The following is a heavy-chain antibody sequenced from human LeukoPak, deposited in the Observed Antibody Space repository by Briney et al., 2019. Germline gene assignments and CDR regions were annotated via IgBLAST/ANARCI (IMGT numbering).Heavy chain of an antibody. D-gene: IGHD6-19*01. CDR1: GFTFSSYS. Sequence: GGSLRLSCAASGFTFSSYSMTWVRQAPGKGLEWVSTISDNGGSTYYADSVKGRFTISRDNPKNTLYLQMNSLRAEDTALYYCAKDPPQWLVRDYWGQGTLVTVSS. V-gene: IGHV3-23*01. CDR3: AKDPPQWLVRDY. J-gene: IGHJ4*02. CDR2: ISDNGGST.